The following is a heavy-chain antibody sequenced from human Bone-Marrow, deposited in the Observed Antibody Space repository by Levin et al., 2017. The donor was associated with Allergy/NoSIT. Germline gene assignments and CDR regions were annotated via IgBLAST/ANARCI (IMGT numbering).Heavy chain of an antibody. D-gene: IGHD3-10*01. J-gene: IGHJ4*02. CDR3: ARDSYGTY. CDR2: IYNDGTT. V-gene: IGHV3-53*01. CDR1: GFTISSHY. Sequence: GGSLRLSCAASGFTISSHYMSWVRQAPGMGLVWICIIYNDGTTYYADSVKGRFTISRDNSKNTLYLQMSSLRAEDSAVYYCARDSYGTYWGQGTLVTVSS.